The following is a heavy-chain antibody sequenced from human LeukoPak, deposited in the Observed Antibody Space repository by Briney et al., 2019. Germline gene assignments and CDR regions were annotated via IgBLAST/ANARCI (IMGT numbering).Heavy chain of an antibody. J-gene: IGHJ4*02. V-gene: IGHV3-23*01. Sequence: GGSLRLSCAASGFTFSSYAMHWVRQAPGKGLEWVSAISGSGGSTYYADSVKGRFTISRDNSKNTLYLQMNSLRAEDTAVYYCAQDDTIFGVVTPSYFNYWGQGALVTVSS. CDR2: ISGSGGST. D-gene: IGHD3-3*01. CDR3: AQDDTIFGVVTPSYFNY. CDR1: GFTFSSYA.